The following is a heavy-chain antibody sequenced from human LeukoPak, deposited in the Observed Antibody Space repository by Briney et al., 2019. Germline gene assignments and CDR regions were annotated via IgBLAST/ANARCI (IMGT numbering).Heavy chain of an antibody. D-gene: IGHD3-22*01. Sequence: SGPTLVNPTQTLTLTCALSGFSLTTRGVGVGWIRQPPGKALEWLALIYWDDDKRYSPSLKSRLTITKDTSKKQVVLTVTNLDPVDTATYYCARLAYYDNSGSSRPFDIWGQGTRVTVSS. J-gene: IGHJ3*02. CDR2: IYWDDDK. V-gene: IGHV2-5*02. CDR1: GFSLTTRGVG. CDR3: ARLAYYDNSGSSRPFDI.